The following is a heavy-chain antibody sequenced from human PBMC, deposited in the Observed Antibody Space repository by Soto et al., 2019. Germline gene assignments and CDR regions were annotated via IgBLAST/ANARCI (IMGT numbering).Heavy chain of an antibody. CDR1: GYAFTSYG. Sequence: ASVKVSCKASGYAFTSYGISWVRQAPGQGLEWMGWISAYNGNTNYAQKLQGRVTMTTDTSTSTAYMELRSLRSDDTAVYYCATRLGYDYVWGSFSYGMDVWGQGTTVTVSS. D-gene: IGHD3-16*01. CDR2: ISAYNGNT. V-gene: IGHV1-18*04. J-gene: IGHJ6*02. CDR3: ATRLGYDYVWGSFSYGMDV.